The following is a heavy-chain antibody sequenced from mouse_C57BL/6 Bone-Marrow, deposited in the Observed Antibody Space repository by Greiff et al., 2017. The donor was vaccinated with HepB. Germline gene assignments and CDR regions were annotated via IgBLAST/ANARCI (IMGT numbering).Heavy chain of an antibody. V-gene: IGHV5-4*03. Sequence: DVMLVESGGGLVKPGGSLKLSCAASGFTFSSYAMSWVRQTPEKRLEWVATISDGGSYTYYPDNVKGRFTIFRDNAKNNLYLQMSHLKSEDTAMYYCARGGPTIVTTWYFDVWGTGTTVTVSS. J-gene: IGHJ1*03. CDR1: GFTFSSYA. D-gene: IGHD2-5*01. CDR2: ISDGGSYT. CDR3: ARGGPTIVTTWYFDV.